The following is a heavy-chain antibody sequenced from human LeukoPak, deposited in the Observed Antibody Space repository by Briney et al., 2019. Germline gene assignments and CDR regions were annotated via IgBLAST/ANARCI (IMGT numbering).Heavy chain of an antibody. CDR3: ARDDAWRAIDL. CDR1: GFTFSSYD. J-gene: IGHJ2*01. CDR2: IGTAGDT. V-gene: IGHV3-13*01. Sequence: GGSLRLSCAASGFTFSSYDMHWVRQATGKGLEWVSAIGTAGDTYYPGSVKGRFTISRDNAKNTLYLQMNSLRAEDTAVYYCARDDAWRAIDLWGRGTLVTVSS. D-gene: IGHD3-3*01.